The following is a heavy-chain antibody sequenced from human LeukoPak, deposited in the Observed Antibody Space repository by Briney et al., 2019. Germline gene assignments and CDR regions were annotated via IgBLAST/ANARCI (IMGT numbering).Heavy chain of an antibody. CDR3: ARSFKGPDFDY. CDR1: GFTVSSNY. V-gene: IGHV3-53*01. CDR2: IYSGGGNT. J-gene: IGHJ4*02. Sequence: GGSLRLSCADSGFTVSSNYMSWVRQAPGKGLEWVSIIYSGGGNTYYADSVKGRFTISRDNSKNTLYLEMNSLRAEDTAVYYCARSFKGPDFDYWGQGTLVTVSS.